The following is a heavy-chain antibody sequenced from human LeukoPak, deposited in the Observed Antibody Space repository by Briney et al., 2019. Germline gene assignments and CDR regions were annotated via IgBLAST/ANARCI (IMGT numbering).Heavy chain of an antibody. CDR1: GITFSSFA. D-gene: IGHD3-10*01. CDR3: AKEASGYGYYFDY. V-gene: IGHV3-23*01. J-gene: IGHJ4*02. Sequence: GGSLRLSCVVSGITFSSFAMSWVRQTPGKGPEWVSVISDSGGTTFYADSVKGRFTISRDNSKNTLYLQMNSLRAEDTAVYYCAKEASGYGYYFDYWGQGPWVTVSS. CDR2: ISDSGGTT.